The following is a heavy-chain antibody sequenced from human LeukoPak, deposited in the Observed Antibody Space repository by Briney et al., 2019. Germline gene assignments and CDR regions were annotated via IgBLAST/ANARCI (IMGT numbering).Heavy chain of an antibody. J-gene: IGHJ4*02. CDR3: AKGPARYCSSATCYSFFDY. Sequence: PGGSLRLSCAASGFTFSSYAMNWVRQPPGKGLEWVSTIDSSGDSAYYTDSVEGRFTISRDNSKNTLYLQMNSLRAEDTAIYFCAKGPARYCSSATCYSFFDYWGQGTLATVSS. V-gene: IGHV3-23*01. CDR1: GFTFSSYA. D-gene: IGHD2-15*01. CDR2: IDSSGDSA.